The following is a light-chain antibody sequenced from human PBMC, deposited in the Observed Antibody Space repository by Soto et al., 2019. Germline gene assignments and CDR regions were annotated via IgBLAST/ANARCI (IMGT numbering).Light chain of an antibody. V-gene: IGLV2-14*01. CDR1: SSDVGAYNS. Sequence: QPSLTQPASVSESPGQSITISCTGTSSDVGAYNSVSWYQQHPGKAPKLMIYEVSNRPSGVSNRFSGSKSGNTASLTISGLQAEDEADYYCSSYTSSSTRVFGSGTKVTVL. J-gene: IGLJ1*01. CDR2: EVS. CDR3: SSYTSSSTRV.